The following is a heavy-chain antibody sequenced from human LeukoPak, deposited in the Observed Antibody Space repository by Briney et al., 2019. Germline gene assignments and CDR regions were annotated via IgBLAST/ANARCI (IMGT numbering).Heavy chain of an antibody. D-gene: IGHD6-13*01. Sequence: PGGSLRLSCAASGFTFSDYAMTWVRQAPGKGLEWVSSTGDDSYYADSVKGRFTISRDNSKNTLYLQMNSLRAEDTAVYYCAKQEIAAAEWFDPWGQGTLVTVSS. CDR2: TGDDS. J-gene: IGHJ5*02. CDR1: GFTFSDYA. V-gene: IGHV3-23*01. CDR3: AKQEIAAAEWFDP.